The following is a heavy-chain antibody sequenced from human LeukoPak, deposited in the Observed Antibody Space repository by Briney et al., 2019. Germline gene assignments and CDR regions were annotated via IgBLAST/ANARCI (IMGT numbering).Heavy chain of an antibody. V-gene: IGHV1-8*01. CDR1: GCTFTSYD. J-gene: IGHJ5*02. CDR3: ARVYSSGWYFWFDP. CDR2: MNPNSGNT. D-gene: IGHD6-19*01. Sequence: ASVKVSCKASGCTFTSYDINWVRQATGQGLEWMGWMNPNSGNTGYAQKFQGRVTMTRNTSISTAYMELSSLRSEDTAVYYCARVYSSGWYFWFDPWGQGTLVTVSS.